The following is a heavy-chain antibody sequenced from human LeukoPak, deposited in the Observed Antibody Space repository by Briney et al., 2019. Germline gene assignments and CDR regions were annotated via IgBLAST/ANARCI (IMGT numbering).Heavy chain of an antibody. CDR1: GYTFTGYN. CDR3: ARVLRGTGDFDY. V-gene: IGHV1-2*02. Sequence: GASVKVSCKPSGYTFTGYNMHWVRRAPGQGLEWMGWINPNSGATKYAQKFQGRVIMTRDTSVSTAYMELSSLTSDDTAVYYCARVLRGTGDFDYWGQGTLVTVSS. D-gene: IGHD3/OR15-3a*01. CDR2: INPNSGAT. J-gene: IGHJ4*02.